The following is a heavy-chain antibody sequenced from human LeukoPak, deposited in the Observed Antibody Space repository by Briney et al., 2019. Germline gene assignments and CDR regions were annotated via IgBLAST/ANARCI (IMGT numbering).Heavy chain of an antibody. CDR1: RYTFTSYG. CDR3: ARDNSVGDNAWWFDP. CDR2: INPTGGST. D-gene: IGHD1-26*01. J-gene: IGHJ5*02. Sequence: ASVKVSCKASRYTFTSYGISWVRQAPGQGLEWMGLINPTGGSTGYAQKFQGRVTMTRDMSTSTDYMELSSLRSEDTAIYYCARDNSVGDNAWWFDPWGQGALVTVSS. V-gene: IGHV1-46*01.